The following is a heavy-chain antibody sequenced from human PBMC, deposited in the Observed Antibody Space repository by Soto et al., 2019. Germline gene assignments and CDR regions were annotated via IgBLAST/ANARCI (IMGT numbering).Heavy chain of an antibody. Sequence: GGSLRLSCAASGFSVRTNYMSWVRQAPGKGLEWVSVFYSGVTTYYTDSVKGRFTISVDSSKNTLYLQMNSLRAEDTAIYYCARDNVDTALHGGQYKFYYYGMDVWGQGTTVTVSS. J-gene: IGHJ6*02. CDR2: FYSGVTT. V-gene: IGHV3-53*01. CDR1: GFSVRTNY. CDR3: ARDNVDTALHGGQYKFYYYGMDV. D-gene: IGHD5-18*01.